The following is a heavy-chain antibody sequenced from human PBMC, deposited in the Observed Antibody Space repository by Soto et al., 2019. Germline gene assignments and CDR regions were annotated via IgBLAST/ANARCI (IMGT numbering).Heavy chain of an antibody. D-gene: IGHD1-1*01. Sequence: QVQLVQSGAEVKKPGASVKVSCKASGYTFTNYDVNWVRQATGQGLEWMGWMNPKSANTGYAQKFQGRVTMTRDTSITTAYMELSSLRSEDTAVYYCARGKSLENWGQGTLVTVSS. J-gene: IGHJ4*02. CDR2: MNPKSANT. CDR1: GYTFTNYD. V-gene: IGHV1-8*01. CDR3: ARGKSLEN.